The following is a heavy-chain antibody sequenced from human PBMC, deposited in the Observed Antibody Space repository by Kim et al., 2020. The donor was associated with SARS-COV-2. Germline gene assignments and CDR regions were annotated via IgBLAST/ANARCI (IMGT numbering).Heavy chain of an antibody. J-gene: IGHJ2*01. CDR3: ARHLYQVRSGSYRGNWHFDL. V-gene: IGHV5-51*01. CDR1: GYNFTNYW. D-gene: IGHD1-26*01. Sequence: GESLNISCKGSGYNFTNYWIGWVRQMPGKGLEWMGIIYPGDSDTRYSPSFQGQVTISADMSISSAYLQWSSLQASDTAMYYCARHLYQVRSGSYRGNWHFDLWGRGTLVTVSS. CDR2: IYPGDSDT.